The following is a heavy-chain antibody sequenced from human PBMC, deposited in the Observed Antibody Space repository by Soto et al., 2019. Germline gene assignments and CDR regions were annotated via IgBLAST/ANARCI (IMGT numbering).Heavy chain of an antibody. V-gene: IGHV1-18*04. CDR2: ISAYNGNK. Sequence: ASVKVSCKASGYTFTNYGINWVRQAPGHGLEWMGWISAYNGNKRFAQKFQGRVTMTTDASTRTAYMELRNLRSDDTAVYYCAKPNSANYYDASGYHDAFDSWGQGTMVTV. CDR1: GYTFTNYG. D-gene: IGHD3-22*01. CDR3: AKPNSANYYDASGYHDAFDS. J-gene: IGHJ3*01.